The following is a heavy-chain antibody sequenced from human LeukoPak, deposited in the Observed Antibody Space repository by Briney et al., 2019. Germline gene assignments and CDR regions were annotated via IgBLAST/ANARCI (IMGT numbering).Heavy chain of an antibody. Sequence: GASVKVSRKASGYTLTGYYMHWVRQAPGQGLEWMGWINPNSGGTNYAQKFQGRVTMTRDTSIRTAYMELSRLRSDDTAVYYCARDKGSSWTNFDYWGQGTLVTVSS. CDR3: ARDKGSSWTNFDY. D-gene: IGHD6-13*01. V-gene: IGHV1-2*02. CDR2: INPNSGGT. CDR1: GYTLTGYY. J-gene: IGHJ4*02.